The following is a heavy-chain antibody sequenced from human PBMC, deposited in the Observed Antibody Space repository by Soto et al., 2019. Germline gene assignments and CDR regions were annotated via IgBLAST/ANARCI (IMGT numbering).Heavy chain of an antibody. CDR1: GYTFTRYT. V-gene: IGHV1-46*01. J-gene: IGHJ4*02. CDR2: INPSGGST. D-gene: IGHD2-15*01. CDR3: ARMKGGGSEYSFDY. Sequence: QVQLVRSGAEVETPGASVKGSCKASGYTFTRYTVHWVRQAHGQGFEWMVMINPSGGSTYYVQTFEGRVTLTSDTSTSTVFMELSSRRSEDTAVYYCARMKGGGSEYSFDYWGQGTLVTVSS.